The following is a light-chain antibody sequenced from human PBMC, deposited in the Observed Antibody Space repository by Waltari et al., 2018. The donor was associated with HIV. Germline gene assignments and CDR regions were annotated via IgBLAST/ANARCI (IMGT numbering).Light chain of an antibody. V-gene: IGKV3-20*01. J-gene: IGKJ1*01. CDR2: VAS. CDR3: QHYGTSLHWT. CDR1: QSVPNNY. Sequence: FVLTQSPGTLSSSPADRAPLSCRASQSVPNNYLAWYQKKVGQAPRPLIYVASTRATGIPRRFSGSGAGADVNLTSNRLEPEDFAVYYCQHYGTSLHWTFGEGTKVEIK.